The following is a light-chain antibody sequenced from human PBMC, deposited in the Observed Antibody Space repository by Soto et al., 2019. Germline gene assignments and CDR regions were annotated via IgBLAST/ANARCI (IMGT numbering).Light chain of an antibody. CDR1: QPIRTW. CDR2: DAA. V-gene: IGKV1-5*01. Sequence: DIPLTQSPSTLSASVGDRVTITCRASQPIRTWLAWYQEKPGKAPKLLIYDAASLEGGVPSRFSGSGSGTEFTLTISSLQPDDFATYYCHQYNYYRPTFGQGTKVDI. J-gene: IGKJ1*01. CDR3: HQYNYYRPT.